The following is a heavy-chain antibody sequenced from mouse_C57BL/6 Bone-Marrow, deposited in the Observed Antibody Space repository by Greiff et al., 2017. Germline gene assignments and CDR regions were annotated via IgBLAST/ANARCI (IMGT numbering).Heavy chain of an antibody. CDR3: TGSGYPYWYFDV. Sequence: QVQLQQSGAELARPGASVSMSCKASGYTFTSYTMHWVKQRPGRGLKGIGYMNPSSAYTQYNQKFKDKATLTADKSSSTAYMQLSSLTSEDSAVYYCTGSGYPYWYFDVWGTGTTLTVSS. V-gene: IGHV1-4*01. D-gene: IGHD2-2*01. CDR1: GYTFTSYT. J-gene: IGHJ1*03. CDR2: MNPSSAYT.